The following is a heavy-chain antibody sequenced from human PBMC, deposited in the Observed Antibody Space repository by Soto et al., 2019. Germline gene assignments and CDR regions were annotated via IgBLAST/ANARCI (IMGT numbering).Heavy chain of an antibody. Sequence: QVQLVQSGAEVKKPGASVKVSCKASGYTFTTYGITWVRQAPGQGLEWMGWISAYSGNTNYAQKPQGRRTVTTDTSTNGAYVDLRSLSSDAPAVYYCPRVLKSSDVGSYRSYYFDECGHGTLGTVSS. D-gene: IGHD2-15*01. V-gene: IGHV1-18*04. J-gene: IGHJ4*01. CDR2: ISAYSGNT. CDR1: GYTFTTYG. CDR3: PRVLKSSDVGSYRSYYFDE.